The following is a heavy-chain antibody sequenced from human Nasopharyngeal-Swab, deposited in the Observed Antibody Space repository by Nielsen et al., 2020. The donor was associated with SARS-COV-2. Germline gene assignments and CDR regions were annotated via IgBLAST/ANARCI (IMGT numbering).Heavy chain of an antibody. J-gene: IGHJ5*02. CDR3: ARLNAPTFSAGWFDP. CDR2: IYPDNSET. V-gene: IGHV5-51*01. CDR1: GYDFFGYW. D-gene: IGHD1-1*01. Sequence: GESLKISCKGSGYDFFGYWIAWVRQMPGKGLEWMGIIYPDNSETRYSPSFQGQVIISADKSVSTAYPQWSSLRASDTAMYYCARLNAPTFSAGWFDPWGPGTLVTVSS.